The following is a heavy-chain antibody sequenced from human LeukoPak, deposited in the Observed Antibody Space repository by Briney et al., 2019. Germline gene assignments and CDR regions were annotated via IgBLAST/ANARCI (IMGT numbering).Heavy chain of an antibody. CDR3: ASAPRELDSTAASFYYYFYYMDI. D-gene: IGHD2-2*01. CDR1: GDSTSNGHYY. CDR2: IYYSGST. J-gene: IGHJ6*03. Sequence: PSETLSLTCTVAGDSTSNGHYYWGWIRQPPGKGLEWIGSIYYSGSTFYNPCLKSRVTIFVDTSKNQFSLKLNSATAADTAVYYCASAPRELDSTAASFYYYFYYMDIWGDGTTVTVSS. V-gene: IGHV4-39*01.